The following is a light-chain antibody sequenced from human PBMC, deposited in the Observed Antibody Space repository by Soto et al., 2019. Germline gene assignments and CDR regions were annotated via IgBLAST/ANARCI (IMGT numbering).Light chain of an antibody. V-gene: IGKV3-20*01. CDR2: DAS. J-gene: IGKJ1*01. CDR1: QSIGSK. Sequence: IVMTQSRPTLTMFPGQGGTLYSRASQSIGSKLAWYQQRPGQAPRLLIYDASNRATGIPDRFSGSGSGTDFTLTISRLEPEDFAVYYCQQYGSSGTFGQGTKVDI. CDR3: QQYGSSGT.